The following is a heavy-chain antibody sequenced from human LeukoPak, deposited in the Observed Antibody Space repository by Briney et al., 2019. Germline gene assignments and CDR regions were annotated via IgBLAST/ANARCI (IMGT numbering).Heavy chain of an antibody. D-gene: IGHD3-10*01. CDR1: GFTFSSYW. Sequence: GGSLRPSCAASGFTFSSYWMSWVRQAPGKGLEWVANIKQDGSEKYYVDSVKGRFTISRDNAKNSLYLQMNSLRAEDTAVYYCARFKGFGRYYMDVWGKGTTVTVSS. J-gene: IGHJ6*03. CDR2: IKQDGSEK. V-gene: IGHV3-7*01. CDR3: ARFKGFGRYYMDV.